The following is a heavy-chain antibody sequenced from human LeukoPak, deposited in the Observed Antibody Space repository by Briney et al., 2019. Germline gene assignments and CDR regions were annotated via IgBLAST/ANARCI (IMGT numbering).Heavy chain of an antibody. CDR1: GGFISTYY. J-gene: IGHJ4*02. V-gene: IGHV4-59*01. CDR2: ISYSGST. Sequence: SETLSLTCTVSGGFISTYYWSWIRQPPGKGLEWIGFISYSGSTYHNPSLKCRVTMSVDTSKNQFSLNLRSVTAADTAVYYCARDRYSYGFWGQGFLVTVSS. D-gene: IGHD5-18*01. CDR3: ARDRYSYGF.